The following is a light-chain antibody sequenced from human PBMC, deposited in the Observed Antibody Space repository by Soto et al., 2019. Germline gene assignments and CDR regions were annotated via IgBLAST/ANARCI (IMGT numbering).Light chain of an antibody. Sequence: QSALTQPRSVSGSPGQSVTISCTGTCSDVGGYNYVSWYQQHPGKAPKLMIYDVSKRPSGVPDRFSGSKSGNTASLTISGLQAEDEADYYCCSYAGSDTSVFGGGTKLTVL. CDR1: CSDVGGYNY. CDR2: DVS. CDR3: CSYAGSDTSV. J-gene: IGLJ3*02. V-gene: IGLV2-11*01.